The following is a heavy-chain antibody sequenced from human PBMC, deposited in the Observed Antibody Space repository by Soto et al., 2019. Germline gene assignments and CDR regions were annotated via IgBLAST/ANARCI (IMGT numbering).Heavy chain of an antibody. D-gene: IGHD6-19*01. Sequence: QVQLVESGGGVVQPGRSLRLSCAASGFTFSSYGMHWVRRAPGKGLEWVAVIWYDGSNKYYADSVKGRFTISRDNSKNTLYLQMNSLRAEDTAVYYCARMISSGWYAIDYWGQGTLVTVSS. CDR2: IWYDGSNK. V-gene: IGHV3-33*01. J-gene: IGHJ4*02. CDR3: ARMISSGWYAIDY. CDR1: GFTFSSYG.